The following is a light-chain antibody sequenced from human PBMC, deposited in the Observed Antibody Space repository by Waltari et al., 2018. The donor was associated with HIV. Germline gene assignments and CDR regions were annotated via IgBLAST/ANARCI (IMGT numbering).Light chain of an antibody. CDR2: EVT. V-gene: IGLV2-14*01. CDR1: STDIGGYNY. J-gene: IGLJ3*02. Sequence: QSALTQPASVSGSPGQSITISCSGTSTDIGGYNYVSWYQHHPGKAPKLIIYEVTNRPSWVSNRFSAAKSGNTAYLTSSGLQAEDEAEYYCTSYTTSSTRVFGGGTKLTVL. CDR3: TSYTTSSTRV.